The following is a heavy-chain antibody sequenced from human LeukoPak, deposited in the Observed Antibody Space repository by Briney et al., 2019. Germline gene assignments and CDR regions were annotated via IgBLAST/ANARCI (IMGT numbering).Heavy chain of an antibody. D-gene: IGHD4-17*01. CDR3: GYGDYVHSFDY. CDR2: IYSGGST. CDR1: GFTFSSYA. Sequence: PGGSLRLSCAASGFTFSSYAMSWVRQAPGKGLEWVSVIYSGGSTYYADSVKGRFTISRDNSKNTLYLQMNSLRAEDTAVYYCGYGDYVHSFDYWGQGTLVTVSS. V-gene: IGHV3-53*01. J-gene: IGHJ4*02.